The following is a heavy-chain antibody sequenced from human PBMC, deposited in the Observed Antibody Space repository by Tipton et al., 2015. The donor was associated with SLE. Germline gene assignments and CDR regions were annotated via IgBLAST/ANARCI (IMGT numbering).Heavy chain of an antibody. CDR3: ARHSRNADYTDV. J-gene: IGHJ6*03. CDR1: GFTFSNYE. D-gene: IGHD3-22*01. V-gene: IGHV3-48*03. CDR2: ISSSGSTI. Sequence: SLRLSCAASGFTFSNYEMNWVRQAPGKGLEWVSYISSSGSTIYYADSVKGRFTISRDNAKNSLYLQMNSLRAEDSAVYYCARHSRNADYTDVWGKGTTVTVSS.